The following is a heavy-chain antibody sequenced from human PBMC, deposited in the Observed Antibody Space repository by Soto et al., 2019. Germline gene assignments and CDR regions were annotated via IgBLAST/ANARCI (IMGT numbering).Heavy chain of an antibody. CDR2: FDPEDGET. D-gene: IGHD2-21*01. CDR3: ATEAYCGGDCYPKLFFDL. V-gene: IGHV1-24*01. J-gene: IGHJ2*01. Sequence: QVQLVQSGAEVKKPGASVKVSCKVSGYTLTELSMHWVRQAPGKGLEWMGGFDPEDGETIYAQKFQGRVTMTEDTSTDTAYVELSSLRSEDTAVYYCATEAYCGGDCYPKLFFDLWGRGTLVTVSS. CDR1: GYTLTELS.